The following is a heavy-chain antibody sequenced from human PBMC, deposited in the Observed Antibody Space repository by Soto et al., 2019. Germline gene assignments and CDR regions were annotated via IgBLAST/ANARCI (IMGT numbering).Heavy chain of an antibody. CDR2: ISYDGSNK. D-gene: IGHD6-19*01. J-gene: IGHJ6*02. CDR3: AKGGSGWAYYYYGMDV. Sequence: GGSLRLSCAASGFTFSSYGMHWVRQAPGKGLEWVAVISYDGSNKYYADSVKGRFTISRDNSKNTLYLQMNSLRAEDTAVYYCAKGGSGWAYYYYGMDVRGQGTTVTVSS. CDR1: GFTFSSYG. V-gene: IGHV3-30*18.